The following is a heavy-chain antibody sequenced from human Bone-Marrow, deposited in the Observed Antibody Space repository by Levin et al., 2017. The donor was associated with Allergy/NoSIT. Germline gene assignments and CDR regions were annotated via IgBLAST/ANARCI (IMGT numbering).Heavy chain of an antibody. D-gene: IGHD2-2*01. CDR1: GFTFSSYG. V-gene: IGHV3-30*18. CDR2: ISYDGSNK. CDR3: AKDHGYGSWYQLLRRPHFDY. Sequence: GESLKISCAASGFTFSSYGMHWVRQAPGKGLEWVAVISYDGSNKYYADSVKGRFTISRDNSKNTLYLQMNSLRAEDTAVYYCAKDHGYGSWYQLLRRPHFDYWGQGTLVTVSS. J-gene: IGHJ4*02.